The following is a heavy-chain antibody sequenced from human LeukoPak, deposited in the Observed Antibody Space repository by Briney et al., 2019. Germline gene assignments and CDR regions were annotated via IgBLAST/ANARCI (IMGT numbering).Heavy chain of an antibody. CDR2: ISWNSGSI. D-gene: IGHD3-22*01. CDR1: GFTFDDYA. Sequence: PGGSLRLSCAASGFTFDDYAMHWVRQAPGKGLEWVSGISWNSGSIGYADSVKGRFTISRDNAKNSLYLQMNSLRAEDTALYYCAKVFRGYDSSGRRFDHDAFDIWGQGTMVTVSS. V-gene: IGHV3-9*01. J-gene: IGHJ3*02. CDR3: AKVFRGYDSSGRRFDHDAFDI.